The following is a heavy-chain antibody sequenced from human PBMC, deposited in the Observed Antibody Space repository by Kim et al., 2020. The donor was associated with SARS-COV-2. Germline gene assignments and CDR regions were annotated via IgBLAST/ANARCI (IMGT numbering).Heavy chain of an antibody. CDR1: GGTFSSYA. J-gene: IGHJ6*02. D-gene: IGHD3-10*01. CDR3: ARDNPYLLWFGESLGGYGMDV. Sequence: SVKVSCKASGGTFSSYAISWVRQAPGQGLEWMGRIIPILGIANYAQKFQGRVTITADKSTSTAYMELSSLRSEDTAVYYCARDNPYLLWFGESLGGYGMDVWGQGTTVTVSS. V-gene: IGHV1-69*04. CDR2: IIPILGIA.